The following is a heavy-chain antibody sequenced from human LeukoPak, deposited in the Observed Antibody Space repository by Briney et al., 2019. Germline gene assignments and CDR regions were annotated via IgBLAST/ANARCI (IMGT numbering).Heavy chain of an antibody. CDR3: ARAVITFGASVAKGFDC. CDR2: IYYSGST. V-gene: IGHV4-59*01. J-gene: IGHJ4*02. Sequence: SETLSLTCTVSGGSFSTYYWSWIRQPPGKGLEWIGYIYYSGSTDYNPSLKSRVTMSLDTSKNQLSLYLSSVYAADTAVYYCARAVITFGASVAKGFDCWGQGTLVTVSS. CDR1: GGSFSTYY. D-gene: IGHD3-16*01.